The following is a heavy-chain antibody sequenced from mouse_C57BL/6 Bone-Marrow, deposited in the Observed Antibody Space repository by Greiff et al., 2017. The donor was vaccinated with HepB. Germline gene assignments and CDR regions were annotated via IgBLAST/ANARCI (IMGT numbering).Heavy chain of an antibody. CDR1: GYSFPSYY. J-gene: IGHJ1*03. CDR3: TSYYYGSSWYFDV. V-gene: IGHV1-66*01. D-gene: IGHD1-1*01. Sequence: QVQLQQSGPELVKPGASVKISCKASGYSFPSYYIHWVKQRPGQGLEWIGWIYPGSGNTKYNEKFKGKATLTADTSSSTAYMQLSSLTSEDSAVYYCTSYYYGSSWYFDVWGTGTTVTVSS. CDR2: IYPGSGNT.